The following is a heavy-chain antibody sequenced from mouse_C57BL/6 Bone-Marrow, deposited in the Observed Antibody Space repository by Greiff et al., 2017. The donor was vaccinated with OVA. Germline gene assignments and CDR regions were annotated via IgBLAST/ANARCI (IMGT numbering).Heavy chain of an antibody. Sequence: EVQLQQSGAELVRPGASVKLSCTASGFNIKDDYMHWVKQRPEQGLEWIGWIDPENGDTEYASKFQGKATITADPSSNTAYLQLSSLTSEDTAVYYCTTPAYSYFDYWGQGTTLTVSS. D-gene: IGHD2-10*01. CDR3: TTPAYSYFDY. J-gene: IGHJ2*01. CDR2: IDPENGDT. V-gene: IGHV14-4*01. CDR1: GFNIKDDY.